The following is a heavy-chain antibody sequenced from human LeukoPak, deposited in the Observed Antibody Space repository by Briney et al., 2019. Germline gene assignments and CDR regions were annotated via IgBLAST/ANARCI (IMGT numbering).Heavy chain of an antibody. D-gene: IGHD2-8*02. Sequence: EGSLRLSCAASGFTFSSHWVHWVRQAPGKGLVWVSHNGRSTRYADSVKGRFTISRDNAKNTVYLQMNSLRVEDTAVYYCARDSNTDWYFDLWGRGTLVTVSS. J-gene: IGHJ2*01. CDR3: ARDSNTDWYFDL. CDR1: GFTFSSHW. CDR2: NGRST. V-gene: IGHV3-74*01.